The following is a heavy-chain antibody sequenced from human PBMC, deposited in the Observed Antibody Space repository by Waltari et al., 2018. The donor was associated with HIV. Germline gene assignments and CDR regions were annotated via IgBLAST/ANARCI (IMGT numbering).Heavy chain of an antibody. CDR3: ARAYRPTDIDY. D-gene: IGHD3-16*02. Sequence: QVQLQESGPGLVKPSQTLSLTCTVSGGSISSGSYYWSWIRQPAGKGREWIGRIYTSGRTNYSPSLKSRVTILVDTSKNQFSLKLSSVTAADTAVYYCARAYRPTDIDYWGQGTLVTVSS. V-gene: IGHV4-61*02. CDR1: GGSISSGSYY. J-gene: IGHJ4*02. CDR2: IYTSGRT.